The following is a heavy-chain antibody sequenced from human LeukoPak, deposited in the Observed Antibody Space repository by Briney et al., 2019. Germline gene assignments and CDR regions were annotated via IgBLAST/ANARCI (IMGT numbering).Heavy chain of an antibody. CDR3: TRGYDTSGWLFDY. Sequence: PGGSLRLSCRTSGFPFGDFGMSWFRQAPGKGLEWVSHIRSKAYGGTAEYATSVKGRFIISRDDSKRIAHLQMSSLKTEDPAVYFCTRGYDTSGWLFDYWGQGTLVTVSS. CDR1: GFPFGDFG. CDR2: IRSKAYGGTA. J-gene: IGHJ4*02. D-gene: IGHD6-19*01. V-gene: IGHV3-49*03.